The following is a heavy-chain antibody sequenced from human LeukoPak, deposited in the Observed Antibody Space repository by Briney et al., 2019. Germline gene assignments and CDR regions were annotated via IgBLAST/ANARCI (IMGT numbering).Heavy chain of an antibody. Sequence: ASVKVSCKASGYTFTSYGISWVRQAPGQGLEWMGWISAYNGNTNYAQKLQGRVTMTTGTSTSTAYMELRSLRSDDTAVYYCARVHARITMIVVVSEGGTDFDYWGQGTLVTVSS. CDR1: GYTFTSYG. D-gene: IGHD3-22*01. CDR3: ARVHARITMIVVVSEGGTDFDY. J-gene: IGHJ4*02. V-gene: IGHV1-18*01. CDR2: ISAYNGNT.